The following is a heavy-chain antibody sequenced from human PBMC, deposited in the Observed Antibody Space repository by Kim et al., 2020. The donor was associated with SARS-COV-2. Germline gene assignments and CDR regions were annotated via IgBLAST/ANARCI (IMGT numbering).Heavy chain of an antibody. J-gene: IGHJ6*02. Sequence: NYTPTLKSRVTISVDTSKNQFSLKLGSVTAADTAVYYCARTAAAGGGMDVWGQGTTVTVSS. V-gene: IGHV4-59*01. D-gene: IGHD6-13*01. CDR3: ARTAAAGGGMDV.